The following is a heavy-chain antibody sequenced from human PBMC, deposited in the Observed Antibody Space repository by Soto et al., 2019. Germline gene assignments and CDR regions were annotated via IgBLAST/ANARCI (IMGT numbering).Heavy chain of an antibody. CDR2: INPNSGGT. J-gene: IGHJ6*02. D-gene: IGHD3-10*01. Sequence: QVQLVQSGAEVKKPGASVKVSCKASGYTFTGYYMHWVRQAPGQGLEWMGWINPNSGGTNYAQKFQGRVTMTRDTSISTGYMELSRLRSDDTAVYYCASLYGSGIHRGSYYYYGMDVWGQGTTVTVSS. CDR1: GYTFTGYY. V-gene: IGHV1-2*02. CDR3: ASLYGSGIHRGSYYYYGMDV.